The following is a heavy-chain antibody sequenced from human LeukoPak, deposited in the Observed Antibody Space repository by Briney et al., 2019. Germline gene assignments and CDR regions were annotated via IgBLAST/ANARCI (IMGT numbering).Heavy chain of an antibody. CDR3: ARDSLLNWFDP. V-gene: IGHV3-7*01. CDR2: IKQDGSEK. D-gene: IGHD1-26*01. J-gene: IGHJ5*02. Sequence: TGGSLRLSCAASGFTFSSYAMHWVRQAPGKGLEWVANIKQDGSEKYYVDSVKGRFTISRDNAKNSLYLQMNSLRAEDTAVYYCARDSLLNWFDPWGQGTLVTVSS. CDR1: GFTFSSYA.